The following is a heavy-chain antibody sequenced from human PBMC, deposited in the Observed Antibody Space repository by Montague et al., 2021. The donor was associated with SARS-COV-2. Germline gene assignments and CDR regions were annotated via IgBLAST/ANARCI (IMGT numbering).Heavy chain of an antibody. CDR3: ARGTTVTHY. J-gene: IGHJ4*02. Sequence: SETLSLTCAVYGGSFSGYYWSWIRQPPGKGLEWIGEINHSGSTNYNPSLKSRVTISVDTSKNQFSLKLSSVAAADTAVYYCARGTTVTHYWGQGTLVTVSS. V-gene: IGHV4-34*01. CDR2: INHSGST. CDR1: GGSFSGYY. D-gene: IGHD4-17*01.